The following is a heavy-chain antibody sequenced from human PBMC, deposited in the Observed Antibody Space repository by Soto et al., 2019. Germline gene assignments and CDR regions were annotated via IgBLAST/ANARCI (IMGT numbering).Heavy chain of an antibody. CDR1: GGSVNSVGSH. V-gene: IGHV4-31*03. J-gene: IGHJ5*02. Sequence: QVQLQESGPGLVRPSQTLSLACTVSGGSVNSVGSHWSWIRQQPGEGLEWIAFVNNNGVTNYNPSLKSRSTISVDTSKNQFSLKLTSVTAADTAVYFCARGGASSQWFDPWGQGTLVTVSP. CDR3: ARGGASSQWFDP. D-gene: IGHD3-10*01. CDR2: VNNNGVT.